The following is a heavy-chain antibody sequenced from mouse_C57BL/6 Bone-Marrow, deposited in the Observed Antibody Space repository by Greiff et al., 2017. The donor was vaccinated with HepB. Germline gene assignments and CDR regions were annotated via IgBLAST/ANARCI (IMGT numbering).Heavy chain of an antibody. J-gene: IGHJ3*01. D-gene: IGHD2-4*01. V-gene: IGHV1-55*01. CDR2: IYPGSGST. CDR1: GYTFTSYW. Sequence: QVQLQQPGAELVKPGASVKMSCKASGYTFTSYWITWVKQRPGQGLEWIGDIYPGSGSTNYNEKFKSKATLTVDTSSSTAYMQLSSLTSEDSAVYYCARRFYYDYDWFAYWGQGTLVTVSA. CDR3: ARRFYYDYDWFAY.